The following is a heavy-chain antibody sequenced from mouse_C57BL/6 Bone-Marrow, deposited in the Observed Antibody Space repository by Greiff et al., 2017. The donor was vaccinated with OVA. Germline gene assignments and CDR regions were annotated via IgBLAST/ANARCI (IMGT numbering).Heavy chain of an antibody. CDR2: IDPSDSYT. V-gene: IGHV1-69*01. CDR1: GYTFTSYW. Sequence: VQLQQPGAELVMPGAPVKLSCKASGYTFTSYWMHWVKQRPGQGLEWIGEIDPSDSYTNYNQKSKGKPPLTVDKSSSTAYMQLSSLTSEDSAVYYCARSPTGAYFDYWGQGTTLTVSS. J-gene: IGHJ2*01. D-gene: IGHD4-1*02. CDR3: ARSPTGAYFDY.